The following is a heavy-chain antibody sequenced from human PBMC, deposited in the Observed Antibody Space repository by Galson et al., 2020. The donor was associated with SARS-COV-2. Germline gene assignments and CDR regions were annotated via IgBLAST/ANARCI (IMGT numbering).Heavy chain of an antibody. V-gene: IGHV4-38-2*01. CDR1: NYSISSGSY. Sequence: SETLSLTCDVSNYSISSGSYWGWIRQPPGKGLEWIGTIYHTGSASYKPSLKSRLSMSVDTSKNQFSLKLKSVTAADTAMYFCARALPRLWGSSSYFDSWGHGTLVTVSS. CDR3: ARALPRLWGSSSYFDS. J-gene: IGHJ4*01. D-gene: IGHD6-6*01. CDR2: IYHTGSA.